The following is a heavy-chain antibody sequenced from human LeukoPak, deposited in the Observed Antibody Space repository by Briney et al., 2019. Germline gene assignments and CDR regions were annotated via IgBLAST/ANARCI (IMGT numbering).Heavy chain of an antibody. Sequence: SETLSLTCTVSGGSMSSYYWSWIGHPPGKGLEWIGYIYYSGSTNYNPSLKSRVTISVDTSKNQFSLKLSSVTAADTAVYYCARLAAAGTRWFDPWGQGTLVTVSS. CDR3: ARLAAAGTRWFDP. D-gene: IGHD6-13*01. CDR1: GGSMSSYY. V-gene: IGHV4-59*01. J-gene: IGHJ5*02. CDR2: IYYSGST.